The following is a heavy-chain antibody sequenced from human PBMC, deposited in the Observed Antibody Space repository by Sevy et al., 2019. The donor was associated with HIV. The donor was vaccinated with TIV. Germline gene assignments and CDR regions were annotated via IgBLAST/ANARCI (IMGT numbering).Heavy chain of an antibody. D-gene: IGHD1-1*01. CDR1: GFTFTSYS. Sequence: GGSLRLSCAASGFTFTSYSMHWVRQAPGKGLEWVATISYDATNKHYADSVKGRFTISRENSRNSLFLHMNSLRSEDTAVYYCALERLSSNVAEYFQNWGQGTLVTVSS. V-gene: IGHV3-30-3*01. J-gene: IGHJ1*01. CDR3: ALERLSSNVAEYFQN. CDR2: ISYDATNK.